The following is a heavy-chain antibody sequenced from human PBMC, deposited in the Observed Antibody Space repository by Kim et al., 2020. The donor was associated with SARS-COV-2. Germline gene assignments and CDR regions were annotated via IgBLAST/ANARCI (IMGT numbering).Heavy chain of an antibody. V-gene: IGHV4-4*07. CDR2: YTSGST. J-gene: IGHJ4*02. CDR3: ASPLGY. Sequence: YTSGSTNYNPSLKSRVTMSVDTSKNQFSLRLSSVTAADTAVYYCASPLGYWGQGTLVTVSS. D-gene: IGHD3-10*01.